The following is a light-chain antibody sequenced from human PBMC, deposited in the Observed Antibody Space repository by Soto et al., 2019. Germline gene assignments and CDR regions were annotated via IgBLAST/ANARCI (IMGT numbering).Light chain of an antibody. CDR2: GAS. V-gene: IGKV3-15*01. J-gene: IGKJ5*01. CDR3: QQYNNWPPTT. CDR1: QSVSSN. Sequence: DIVMTHSPDTLPVSPGERATLSCRASQSVSSNLAWYQQKPGQAPRLLIYGASTRATGIPARFSGSGSGTEFTLTISSLQSEDFAVYYCQQYNNWPPTTFGQGTRLEIK.